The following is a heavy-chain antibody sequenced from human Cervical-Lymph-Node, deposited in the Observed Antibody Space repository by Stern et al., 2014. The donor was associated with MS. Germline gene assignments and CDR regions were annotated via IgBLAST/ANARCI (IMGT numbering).Heavy chain of an antibody. CDR3: ASGSLEGFDP. D-gene: IGHD5-24*01. V-gene: IGHV1-18*01. CDR1: GNTFTSLG. CDR2: ISAYNGNT. Sequence: QVQLLQPGAEVKKPGASVKVSCKASGNTFTSLGLSWVRQAPGQGLEWMGWISAYNGNTNHAQKFQGRVTLTTEASTRTAYMELRSLTHEDAAVYFCASGSLEGFDPWGQGTLVTVSS. J-gene: IGHJ5*02.